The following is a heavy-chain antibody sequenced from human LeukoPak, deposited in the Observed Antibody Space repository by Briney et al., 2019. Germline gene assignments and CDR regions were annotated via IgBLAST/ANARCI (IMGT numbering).Heavy chain of an antibody. D-gene: IGHD6-19*01. J-gene: IGHJ4*02. V-gene: IGHV1-2*02. CDR1: GYTFTGYY. CDR3: AREPPKYKAVAGTNY. CDR2: INPNSGGT. Sequence: ASVKVSRKASGYTFTGYYMHWVRQAPGQGLEWMGWINPNSGGTNYAQKFQGRVTMTRDTSISTAYMELSRLRSDDTAVYYCAREPPKYKAVAGTNYWGQGTLVTVSS.